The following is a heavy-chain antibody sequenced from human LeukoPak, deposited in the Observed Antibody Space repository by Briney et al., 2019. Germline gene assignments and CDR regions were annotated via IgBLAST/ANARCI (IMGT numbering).Heavy chain of an antibody. CDR2: IYYSGST. J-gene: IGHJ4*02. CDR3: ATSKFKYSSSSFDY. D-gene: IGHD6-6*01. CDR1: GGSISSHY. V-gene: IGHV4-59*11. Sequence: PSETLSLTCTVSGGSISSHYWSWIRQPPGKGLEWIGYIYYSGSTNYNPSLKSRVTISVDTSKNQFSLKLGSVPAADTAVYYCATSKFKYSSSSFDYWGQGTLVTVSS.